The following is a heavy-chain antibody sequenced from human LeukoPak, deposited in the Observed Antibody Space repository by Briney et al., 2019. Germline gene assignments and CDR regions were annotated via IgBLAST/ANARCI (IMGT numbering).Heavy chain of an antibody. V-gene: IGHV3-30*18. Sequence: WRSLRLSCAASGFTFSSYGMHWVRQAPGKGLEWVAVISYDVSNKYYADSVKGRFTISRDNSKNTLYLQMNSLRAEDTAVYYCAKDLDQYGSGSYYHYGMDVWGQGTTVTVSS. D-gene: IGHD3-10*01. CDR2: ISYDVSNK. CDR1: GFTFSSYG. CDR3: AKDLDQYGSGSYYHYGMDV. J-gene: IGHJ6*02.